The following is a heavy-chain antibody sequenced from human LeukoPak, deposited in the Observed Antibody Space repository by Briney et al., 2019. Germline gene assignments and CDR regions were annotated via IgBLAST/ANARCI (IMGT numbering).Heavy chain of an antibody. V-gene: IGHV3-30*01. Sequence: GGSLRLSCEASGFTFNTYPMHWVRQAPGKGLEWVAVISSDGRSTHYADSVKGRFTISRDNSKNTLYLQMNSLRPEDSAVYYCARAEVTRLYYFFYMDGRLTATTLTDSS. CDR1: GFTFNTYP. J-gene: IGHJ6*03. D-gene: IGHD4-23*01. CDR3: ARAEVTRLYYFFYMDG. CDR2: ISSDGRST.